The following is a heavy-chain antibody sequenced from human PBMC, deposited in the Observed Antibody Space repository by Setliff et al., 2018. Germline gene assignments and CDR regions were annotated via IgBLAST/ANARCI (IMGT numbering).Heavy chain of an antibody. J-gene: IGHJ4*02. V-gene: IGHV4-59*01. Sequence: SETLSLTCSVSGGFFTGFYWSWLRQSPGKGPEWIGYVHYSGSTLYAPSLKSRVTISLDTSKNQINLSLSSLTAADTAVYYCARHRGASFDSWGQGVLVTVS. CDR3: ARHRGASFDS. CDR1: GGFFTGFY. CDR2: VHYSGST. D-gene: IGHD3-10*01.